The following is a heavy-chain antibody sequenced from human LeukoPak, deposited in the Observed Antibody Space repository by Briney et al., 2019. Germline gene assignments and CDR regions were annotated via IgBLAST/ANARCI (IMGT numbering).Heavy chain of an antibody. CDR3: LRGADGYGVFDY. J-gene: IGHJ4*02. V-gene: IGHV3-7*01. Sequence: GGSLRLSCVVSGFTSSNFYMSWVRQAPGKGLEWVANIRQDGSGEFYADSVKGRFTVSRDNAKNTLYLQLNSLTIEDTAVYYCLRGADGYGVFDYWGQGSLVTVSA. CDR1: GFTSSNFY. CDR2: IRQDGSGE. D-gene: IGHD5-24*01.